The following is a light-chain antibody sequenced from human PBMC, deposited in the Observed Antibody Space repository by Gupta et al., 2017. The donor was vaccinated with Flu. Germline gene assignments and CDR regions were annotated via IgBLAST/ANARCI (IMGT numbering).Light chain of an antibody. V-gene: IGKV1-5*03. CDR2: KAS. J-gene: IGKJ1*01. CDR1: QSVSSW. CDR3: QHYKNFPWT. Sequence: PSTLSASVGDRVTITCRASQSVSSWLAWHQQKPGKAPKLLIYKASSLESGVLSRFSCSVSGTEFTLTISSLQPDDFATYYCQHYKNFPWTFGQGTKVEIK.